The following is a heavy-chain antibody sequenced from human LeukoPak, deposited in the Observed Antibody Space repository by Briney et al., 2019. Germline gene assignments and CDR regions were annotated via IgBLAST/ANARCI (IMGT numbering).Heavy chain of an antibody. D-gene: IGHD3-22*01. J-gene: IGHJ4*02. CDR2: IRYDGSIK. Sequence: PGGSLRLSCAASGFTFSDYGMDWVRQAPGKGLEWVAFIRYDGSIKYYTDSVKDRFTISRDNSRNTLYLQMNSLRAEDTAVYYCARNYYDSSGYYYQFDYWGQGTLVTVSS. V-gene: IGHV3-30*02. CDR1: GFTFSDYG. CDR3: ARNYYDSSGYYYQFDY.